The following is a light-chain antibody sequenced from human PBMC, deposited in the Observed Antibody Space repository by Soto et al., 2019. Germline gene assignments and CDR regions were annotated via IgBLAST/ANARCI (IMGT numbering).Light chain of an antibody. J-gene: IGLJ2*01. CDR1: SSDVGGYNY. CDR2: EVS. Sequence: QSALTQPASVSGSPGQSITIYCTGTSSDVGGYNYVSWYQQHPGKAPKLMIYEVSNRPSGVSNRFSGSKSDNTASLTISGLQAEDGANNYCSSYTGSNTVVFGGGTKLTVL. V-gene: IGLV2-14*01. CDR3: SSYTGSNTVV.